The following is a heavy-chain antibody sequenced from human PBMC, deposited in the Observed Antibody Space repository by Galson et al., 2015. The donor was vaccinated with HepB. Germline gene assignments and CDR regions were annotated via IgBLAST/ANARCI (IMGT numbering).Heavy chain of an antibody. CDR1: GFDLSYYG. J-gene: IGHJ4*02. CDR2: IKEDRNET. D-gene: IGHD3-10*01. V-gene: IGHV3-7*01. Sequence: SLRLSFAASGFDLSYYGMHWVRQAPCNGLQSVANIKEDRNETLSMNSVKGRFIISIDNAKNSLYLHMNGLSGEDTAVYNCATFAGGFDDGGQGALVNVAS. CDR3: ATFAGGFDD.